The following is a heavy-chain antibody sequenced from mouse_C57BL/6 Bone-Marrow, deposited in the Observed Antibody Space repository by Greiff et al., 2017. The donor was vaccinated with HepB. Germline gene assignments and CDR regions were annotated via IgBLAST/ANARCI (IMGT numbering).Heavy chain of an antibody. CDR1: GYTFTEYT. CDR3: ARHGWGYSNGLAAPFDV. Sequence: VQLQQSGAELVKPGASVKLSCKASGYTFTEYTIHWVKQRSGQGLEWIGWFYPGSGSIKYNEKFKDKATLTADKSSSTVYMALSRLTSEDSAVYVCARHGWGYSNGLAAPFDVWGTGTTVTVSS. V-gene: IGHV1-62-2*01. D-gene: IGHD2-5*01. J-gene: IGHJ1*03. CDR2: FYPGSGSI.